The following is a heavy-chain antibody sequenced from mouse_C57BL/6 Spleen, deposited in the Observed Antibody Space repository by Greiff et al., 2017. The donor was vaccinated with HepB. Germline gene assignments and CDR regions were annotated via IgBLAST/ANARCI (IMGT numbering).Heavy chain of an antibody. CDR2: IYPGSGST. V-gene: IGHV1-55*01. J-gene: IGHJ2*01. CDR1: GYTFTSYW. CDR3: ARSGGGYDVTFDY. Sequence: VQLQQPGAELVKPGASVKMSCKASGYTFTSYWITWVKQRPGQGLEWIGDIYPGSGSTNYNEKFKSKATLTVDTSSSTAYMQLSSLTSEDSAVYYCARSGGGYDVTFDYGGQGTTLTVSS. D-gene: IGHD2-2*01.